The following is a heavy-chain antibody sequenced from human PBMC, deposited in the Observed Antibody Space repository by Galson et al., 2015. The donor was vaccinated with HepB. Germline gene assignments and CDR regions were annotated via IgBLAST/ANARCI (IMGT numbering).Heavy chain of an antibody. D-gene: IGHD6-6*01. CDR1: GYTFIHYY. Sequence: SVKVSCKASGYTFIHYYIHWVRQAPGQGLEWMGFINPSDGRSTYAQKIQGRVTMARDTSTSTVYMELSSLRSEDTAVYYCARVPYKTARPEGMDYYYAMVVGGQGTTVTVSS. CDR2: INPSDGRS. V-gene: IGHV1-46*01. J-gene: IGHJ6*02. CDR3: ARVPYKTARPEGMDYYYAMVV.